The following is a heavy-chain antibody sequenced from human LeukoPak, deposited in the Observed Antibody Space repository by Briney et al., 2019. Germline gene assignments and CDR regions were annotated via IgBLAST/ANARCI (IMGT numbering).Heavy chain of an antibody. CDR3: AGNVDTAMVIGY. J-gene: IGHJ4*02. D-gene: IGHD5-18*01. CDR1: GGSISSGSYY. CDR2: IYYSGST. Sequence: SETLSLTCTVSGGSISSGSYYWGWIRQPPGKGLEWIGSIYYSGSTYYNPSLKSRVTISVDTSKNQFSLKLSSVTAADTAVYYCAGNVDTAMVIGYWGQGTLVTVSS. V-gene: IGHV4-39*01.